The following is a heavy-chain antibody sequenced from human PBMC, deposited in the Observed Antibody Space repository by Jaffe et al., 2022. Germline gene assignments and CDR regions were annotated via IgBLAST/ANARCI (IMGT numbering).Heavy chain of an antibody. V-gene: IGHV4-59*01. CDR2: IYYSGST. J-gene: IGHJ3*02. CDR3: ASFLEYSGYDAAFDI. Sequence: QVQLQESGPGLVKPSETLSLTCTVSGGSISSYYWSWIRQPPGKGLEWIGYIYYSGSTNYNPSLKSRVTISVDTSKNQFSLKLSSVTAADTAVYYCASFLEYSGYDAAFDIWGQGTMVTVSS. CDR1: GGSISSYY. D-gene: IGHD5-12*01.